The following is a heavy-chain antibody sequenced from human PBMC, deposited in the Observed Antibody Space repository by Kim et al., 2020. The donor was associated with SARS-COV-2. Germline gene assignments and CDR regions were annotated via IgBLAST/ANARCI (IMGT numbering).Heavy chain of an antibody. Sequence: KGRFTISRDNAENSLYLQMNSLRPEDTAFYYCAKVEGRDSSGWYLNYFDHWGQGTLVTVSS. J-gene: IGHJ4*02. V-gene: IGHV3-9*01. CDR3: AKVEGRDSSGWYLNYFDH. D-gene: IGHD6-19*01.